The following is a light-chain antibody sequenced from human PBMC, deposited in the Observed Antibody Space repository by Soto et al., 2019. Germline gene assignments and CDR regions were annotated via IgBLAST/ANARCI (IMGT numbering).Light chain of an antibody. CDR1: SSNIGANYD. V-gene: IGLV1-40*01. J-gene: IGLJ1*01. CDR3: QSYDSTLSARYV. Sequence: QSVLTQPPSVSGAPGQRVTISCTGSSSNIGANYDVHWYQQRPGTAPKLLIFGNKNRPSGVPDRFSGSKSGTSASLVITGLQAEDEGDYYCQSYDSTLSARYVFGTGTKVTVL. CDR2: GNK.